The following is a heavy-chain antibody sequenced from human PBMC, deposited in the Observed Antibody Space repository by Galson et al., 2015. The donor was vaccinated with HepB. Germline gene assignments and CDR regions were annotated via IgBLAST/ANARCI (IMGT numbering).Heavy chain of an antibody. J-gene: IGHJ3*02. V-gene: IGHV1-18*01. CDR3: ARAGPDYYDSSGYYFDAFDI. D-gene: IGHD3-22*01. CDR2: ISAYNGNT. Sequence: SVKVSCKASGYTFTSYGISWVRQAPGQGLEWMGWISAYNGNTNYAQKLQGRVTMTTDTSTSTAYMELRSLRSDDTAVYYCARAGPDYYDSSGYYFDAFDIWGQGTMVTVSS. CDR1: GYTFTSYG.